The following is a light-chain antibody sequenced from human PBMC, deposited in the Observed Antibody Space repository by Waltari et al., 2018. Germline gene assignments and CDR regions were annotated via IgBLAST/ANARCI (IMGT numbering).Light chain of an antibody. J-gene: IGLJ1*01. CDR2: EGS. V-gene: IGLV2-23*01. Sequence: QSALTQPASVSGSPGHSITLSSTGTSSYPASYNLDLWYQQNPGKAPRLMIYEGSKRPSGVSNRFSGSKSGNTASLTISGLQAEDEADYYCCSYAGSSTYVFGTGTKVTVL. CDR1: SSYPASYNL. CDR3: CSYAGSSTYV.